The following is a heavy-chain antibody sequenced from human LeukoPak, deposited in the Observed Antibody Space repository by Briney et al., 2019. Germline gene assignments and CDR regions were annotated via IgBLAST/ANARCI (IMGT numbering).Heavy chain of an antibody. CDR2: IIPILGIA. V-gene: IGHV1-69*04. Sequence: ASVKVSCKASGGTFSSYAISWVRQAPGQGLEWMGRIIPILGIANYAQKFQGRVTITADKSTSTAYMELSSLRSEDTAVYYCASAGDQNAFDIWGQGTMVTVSS. CDR1: GGTFSSYA. CDR3: ASAGDQNAFDI. J-gene: IGHJ3*02. D-gene: IGHD7-27*01.